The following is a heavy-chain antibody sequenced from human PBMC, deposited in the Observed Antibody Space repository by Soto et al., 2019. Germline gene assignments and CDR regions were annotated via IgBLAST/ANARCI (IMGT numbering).Heavy chain of an antibody. CDR3: VGDIAAAGTNWFDP. J-gene: IGHJ5*02. Sequence: QVQLQQWGAGLLKPSETLSLTCAVYGGSFSGYYWSWIRQPQGKGLEWIGEINHSGSTNYNPSLKSRVTISVDTSKTQFSLKLSSVTAADTAVYYCVGDIAAAGTNWFDPWGQGTLVTVSS. CDR1: GGSFSGYY. CDR2: INHSGST. V-gene: IGHV4-34*01. D-gene: IGHD6-13*01.